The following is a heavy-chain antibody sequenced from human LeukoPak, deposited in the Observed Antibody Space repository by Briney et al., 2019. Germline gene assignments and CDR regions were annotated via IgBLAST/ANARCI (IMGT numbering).Heavy chain of an antibody. CDR1: GFTFSSYD. V-gene: IGHV3-30-3*01. CDR3: ARDGYNEEDWYFNL. CDR2: ISYDGNNK. D-gene: IGHD5-24*01. Sequence: GGSLRLSCAASGFTFSSYDMHWVRQAPGKGLEWVAVISYDGNNKYYADSVKGRFTISRDNSKKTLYLQMNSLRVEDTAVYYCARDGYNEEDWYFNLWGRGILVTVSS. J-gene: IGHJ2*01.